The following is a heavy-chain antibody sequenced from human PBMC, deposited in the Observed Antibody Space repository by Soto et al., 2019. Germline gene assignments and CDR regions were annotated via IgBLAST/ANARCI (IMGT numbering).Heavy chain of an antibody. CDR2: ISATGGGT. CDR3: AKDRRAGGNSAFYFDF. CDR1: GFKFSNYA. J-gene: IGHJ4*02. D-gene: IGHD3-16*01. Sequence: GGSLRLSCAASGFKFSNYAMSWVRQAPGKGLEWVSLISATGGGTYYADSVKGRFTISRDNSHNTLYLQVHSLAAEDTAVYYCAKDRRAGGNSAFYFDFWGQGAQVTVS. V-gene: IGHV3-23*01.